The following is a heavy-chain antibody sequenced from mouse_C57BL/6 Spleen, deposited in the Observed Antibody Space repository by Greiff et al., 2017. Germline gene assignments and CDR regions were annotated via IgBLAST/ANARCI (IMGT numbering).Heavy chain of an antibody. Sequence: EVKLVESGEGLVKPGGSLKLSCAASGFTFSSYAMSWVRQTPEKRLEWVAYISSGGDYIYYADTVKGRFTISRDNARNTLYLQMSSLKSEDTAMYYCTREGDYDGGFDYWGQGTTLTVSS. CDR1: GFTFSSYA. V-gene: IGHV5-9-1*02. J-gene: IGHJ2*01. CDR3: TREGDYDGGFDY. CDR2: ISSGGDYI. D-gene: IGHD2-4*01.